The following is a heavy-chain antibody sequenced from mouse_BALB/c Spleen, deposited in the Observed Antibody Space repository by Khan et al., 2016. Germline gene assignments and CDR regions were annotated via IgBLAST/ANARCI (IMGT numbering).Heavy chain of an antibody. CDR3: ASTFWYFDV. CDR1: GFDFSSYW. CDR2: IHPDSSTI. Sequence: EVQLQESGGGLVQPGGSLKLSCAASGFDFSSYWMSWVRPAPGKGLEWIGEIHPDSSTINYTPSLQDKSIISRDNANNTLYLQMSKVRSQDTPLYYCASTFWYFDVWGAGTTVTVSA. J-gene: IGHJ1*01. V-gene: IGHV4-1*02.